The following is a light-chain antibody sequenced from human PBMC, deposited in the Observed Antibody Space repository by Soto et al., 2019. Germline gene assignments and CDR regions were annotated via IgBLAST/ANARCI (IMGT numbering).Light chain of an antibody. V-gene: IGLV2-14*01. Sequence: QSALTQPASVSGSPGQSITISCTGTSSDVGDFYYVSWYQQHQGKAPKLIIYEVTNRPSGVSDRFSASKSGTTASLTISGLQAEDEADYYCSSYTSSSAPYVLGTGTTVTVL. CDR3: SSYTSSSAPYV. CDR1: SSDVGDFYY. CDR2: EVT. J-gene: IGLJ1*01.